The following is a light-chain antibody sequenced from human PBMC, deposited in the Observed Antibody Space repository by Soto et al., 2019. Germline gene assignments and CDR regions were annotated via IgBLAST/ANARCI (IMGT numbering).Light chain of an antibody. CDR3: QQSYSTPRT. V-gene: IGKV3-15*01. J-gene: IGKJ1*01. CDR2: DAS. Sequence: EIVLTQSPDTLSLSPGERATLSCRASQSVSSNLAWHQQKPGQAPRILIYDASTRATGIPARFSGSGSGTEFTLTISSLQPEDFATYYCQQSYSTPRTFGQGTKVDIK. CDR1: QSVSSN.